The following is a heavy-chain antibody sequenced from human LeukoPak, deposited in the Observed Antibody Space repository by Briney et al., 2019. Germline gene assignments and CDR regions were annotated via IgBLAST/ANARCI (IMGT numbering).Heavy chain of an antibody. Sequence: PGGSLRLSCAASGFTFSSYAMSWVRQTPGKGLEWVSAISGSGGSIYYADSVKGRFTISRDNSKNTLYLQMNSLRAEDTAVYYCAIPGGYYYGSGSYYNSTRDYWGQGTLVTVSS. CDR3: AIPGGYYYGSGSYYNSTRDY. J-gene: IGHJ4*02. D-gene: IGHD3-10*01. CDR1: GFTFSSYA. V-gene: IGHV3-23*01. CDR2: ISGSGGSI.